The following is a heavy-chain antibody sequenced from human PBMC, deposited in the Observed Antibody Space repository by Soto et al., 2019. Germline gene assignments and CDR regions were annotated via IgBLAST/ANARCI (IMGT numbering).Heavy chain of an antibody. Sequence: SETLSITCAVSGGSISSGGYSWSWIRQPPGKGLEWIGYIYHSGSTYYNPSLKSRVTISVDRSKNQFSLKLSSVTAADTAVYYCARGDWDNWFDPWGQGALVTVSS. D-gene: IGHD2-21*01. CDR1: GGSISSGGYS. CDR2: IYHSGST. J-gene: IGHJ5*02. V-gene: IGHV4-30-2*01. CDR3: ARGDWDNWFDP.